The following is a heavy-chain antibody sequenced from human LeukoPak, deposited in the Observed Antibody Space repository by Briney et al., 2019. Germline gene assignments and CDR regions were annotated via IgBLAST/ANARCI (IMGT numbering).Heavy chain of an antibody. J-gene: IGHJ4*02. CDR1: GGSISSYY. Sequence: SETLSLTCTVSGGSISSYYWSWIRQPAGKGLEWIGRIYTSGSTNYNPSLKSRVTMSVDTSKNQFSLKLSSVTAADTAVYYCARGPRSGYYEYYFDYWGQGTLVTVSS. D-gene: IGHD3-22*01. CDR3: ARGPRSGYYEYYFDY. V-gene: IGHV4-4*07. CDR2: IYTSGST.